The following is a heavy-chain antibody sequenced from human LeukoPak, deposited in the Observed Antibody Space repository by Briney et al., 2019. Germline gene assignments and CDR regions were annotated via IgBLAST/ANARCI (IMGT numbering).Heavy chain of an antibody. CDR1: GFTFSSYG. Sequence: GGSLRLSCAASGFTFSSYGMHWVRQAPGKGLEWVAVIWYDGGNKYYADSVKGRFTISRDNSKNTLYLQMNSLRAEDTAVYYCAREYDFWSGDIDYWGQGTLVTVSS. V-gene: IGHV3-33*01. J-gene: IGHJ4*02. CDR3: AREYDFWSGDIDY. CDR2: IWYDGGNK. D-gene: IGHD3-3*01.